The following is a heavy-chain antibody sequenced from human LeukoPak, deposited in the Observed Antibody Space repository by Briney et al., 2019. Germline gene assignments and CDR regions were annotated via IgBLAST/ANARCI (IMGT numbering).Heavy chain of an antibody. CDR2: IYSGGST. CDR1: GFTVSSNY. J-gene: IGHJ4*02. CDR3: ARVDYYDSSGLGGGLDY. Sequence: GGSLRLSCAASGFTVSSNYMSWVRQAPGKGLEWVSVIYSGGSTYYADSVKGRFTISRHNSKNTLYLQMNSLRAEDTAVYCCARVDYYDSSGLGGGLDYWGQGTLVTVSS. V-gene: IGHV3-53*04. D-gene: IGHD3-22*01.